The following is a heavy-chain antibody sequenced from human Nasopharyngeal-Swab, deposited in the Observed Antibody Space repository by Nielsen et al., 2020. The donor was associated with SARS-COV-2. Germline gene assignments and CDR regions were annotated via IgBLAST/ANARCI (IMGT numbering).Heavy chain of an antibody. CDR3: TTGGRWELRPIDY. CDR1: GFTFSNAW. Sequence: GGSLRLSCAASGFTFSNAWMSWVRQAPGKGLEWVGRIKSKTDGGTTDYAAPVKGRFTISRDDSKNTLYLQMNSLKTADTAVYYCTTGGRWELRPIDYWGQGTLVTVSS. CDR2: IKSKTDGGTT. D-gene: IGHD1-26*01. J-gene: IGHJ4*02. V-gene: IGHV3-15*01.